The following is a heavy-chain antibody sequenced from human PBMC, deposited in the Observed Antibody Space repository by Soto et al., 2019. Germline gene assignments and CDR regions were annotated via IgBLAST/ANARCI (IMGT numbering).Heavy chain of an antibody. J-gene: IGHJ4*02. CDR3: AGVFYGGDSVNNY. D-gene: IGHD4-17*01. V-gene: IGHV3-30-3*01. Sequence: PGGSLRLSCAASGFTFTSYALSWVRQAPGKGLEWVAATSYDASNKYYADSVKGRFTISRDNSKNTLDLQMNSLRGDDTAVYYCAGVFYGGDSVNNYWGQGTLVTVSS. CDR1: GFTFTSYA. CDR2: TSYDASNK.